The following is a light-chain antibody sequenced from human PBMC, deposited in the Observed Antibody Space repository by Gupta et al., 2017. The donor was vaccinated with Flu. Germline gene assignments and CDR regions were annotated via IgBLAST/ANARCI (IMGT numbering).Light chain of an antibody. V-gene: IGKV3-20*01. CDR3: RHEDSSPWN. J-gene: IGKJ1*01. CDR1: QSVRTTY. CDR2: DAS. Sequence: PGERATLSFRASQSVRTTYLAWYQLKPGRTPRLLLYDASNRFTGIADRFSGSRSARAFTLTISRLVPADFAVSYCRHEDSSPWNFGQGTKVEIK.